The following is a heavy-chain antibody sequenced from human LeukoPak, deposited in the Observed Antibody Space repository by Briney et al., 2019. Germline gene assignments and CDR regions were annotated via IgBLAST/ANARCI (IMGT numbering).Heavy chain of an antibody. J-gene: IGHJ4*02. CDR3: ARDQWGIRCLDF. V-gene: IGHV3-48*04. CDR2: IGKNTSTI. D-gene: IGHD3-16*01. Sequence: GGSPRLSCAASGFTFSSYGVNWVRQAPGKGLEWVSYIGKNTSTIYYADSVQGRFTISRDNAKNSLYLQMNSLRAEDTAVYYCARDQWGIRCLDFWGQGTLVTVSS. CDR1: GFTFSSYG.